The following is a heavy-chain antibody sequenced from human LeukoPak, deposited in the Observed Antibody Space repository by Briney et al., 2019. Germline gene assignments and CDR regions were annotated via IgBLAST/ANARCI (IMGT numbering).Heavy chain of an antibody. Sequence: ASVKVSCKASGHTFTAYYIHWVRQAPGQGVEWMGRINPNSGGTDYAQNFRGRVTLTRDTAISKAYMDLTRLRSDDTAVYYCASDQAGSVNSFDPWGQGTLVTVSS. J-gene: IGHJ5*02. CDR3: ASDQAGSVNSFDP. CDR2: INPNSGGT. CDR1: GHTFTAYY. V-gene: IGHV1-2*06.